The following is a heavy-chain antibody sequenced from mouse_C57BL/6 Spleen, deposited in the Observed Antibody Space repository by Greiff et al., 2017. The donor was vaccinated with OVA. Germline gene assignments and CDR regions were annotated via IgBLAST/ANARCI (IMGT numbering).Heavy chain of an antibody. J-gene: IGHJ2*01. CDR2: ISYDGSN. V-gene: IGHV3-6*01. D-gene: IGHD1-1*01. CDR1: GYSITSGYY. Sequence: DVKLQESGPGLVKPSQSLSLTCSVTGYSITSGYYWNWIRQFPGNKLEWMGYISYDGSNNYNPSLKNRISITRDTSKNQFFLKLNSVTTEDTATYYCASSITTVVVDYWGQGTTLTVSS. CDR3: ASSITTVVVDY.